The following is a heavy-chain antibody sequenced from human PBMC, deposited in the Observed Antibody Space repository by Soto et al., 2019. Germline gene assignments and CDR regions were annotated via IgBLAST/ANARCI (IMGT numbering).Heavy chain of an antibody. CDR2: INGGTGQT. V-gene: IGHV1-3*01. J-gene: IGHJ6*02. D-gene: IGHD1-26*01. CDR3: ARGKGMGENYYYCGMGI. Sequence: ASVKVSCKASGYTFSTYAMHWVRQAPGQSREWMGWINGGTGQTRYSQRFQERVTLTRDTSAKTTYMALTSLTSEDTVVYCCARGKGMGENYYYCGMGILGQGTRVTVSS. CDR1: GYTFSTYA.